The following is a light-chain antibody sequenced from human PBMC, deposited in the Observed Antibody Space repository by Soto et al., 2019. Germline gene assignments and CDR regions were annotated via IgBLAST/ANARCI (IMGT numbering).Light chain of an antibody. CDR2: GAS. J-gene: IGKJ1*01. CDR3: QQYDDSMT. Sequence: DIVLTQSPATLSLSPGPRATLSCMASQSVSSSFLPWYQQKPGQAPRLLIYGASTRATGIPDRFGGSGSGTDFTLTISRLEPEDFAVYHCQQYDDSMTFGQGGKVAIK. V-gene: IGKV3-20*01. CDR1: QSVSSSF.